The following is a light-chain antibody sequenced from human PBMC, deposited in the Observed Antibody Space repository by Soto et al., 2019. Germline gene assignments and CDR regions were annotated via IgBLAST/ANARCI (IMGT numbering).Light chain of an antibody. J-gene: IGKJ5*01. CDR3: QQYNTWPPIT. CDR1: QSVSSN. CDR2: GAS. V-gene: IGKV3-15*01. Sequence: EIVMTQSPATLSVSPGERATLSCRASQSVSSNLAWYQQKPGQAPRLLIFGASTRATGIPARFSGSGSGTDFTLTISSLQSEDFAVYYCQQYNTWPPITFGPGTRLDIK.